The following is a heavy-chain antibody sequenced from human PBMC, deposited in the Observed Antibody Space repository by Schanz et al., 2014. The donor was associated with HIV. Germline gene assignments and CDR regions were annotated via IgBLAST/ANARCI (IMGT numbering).Heavy chain of an antibody. V-gene: IGHV1-69*01. D-gene: IGHD2-21*02. CDR1: GGAFRIYA. Sequence: QVQLVQSGAEVKKPGSSVKVSCKTFGGAFRIYAMSWVRQAPGQGLEWMGGIVPIFGTTNYAQRFQGRVSITADESTITAYMELSGLRSEDTAVYYCTRAYCGADCSRFYYYGTDVWGQGTTVTVSS. CDR3: TRAYCGADCSRFYYYGTDV. CDR2: IVPIFGTT. J-gene: IGHJ6*02.